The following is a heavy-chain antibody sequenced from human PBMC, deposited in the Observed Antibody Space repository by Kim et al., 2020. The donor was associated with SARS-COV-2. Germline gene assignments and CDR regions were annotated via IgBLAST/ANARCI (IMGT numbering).Heavy chain of an antibody. Sequence: GGSLRLSCAASGFTFSSYSMNWVRQAPGKGLEWVSSISSSSSYIYYADSVKGRFTISRDNAKNSLYLQMNSLRAEDTAVYYCARDLGSDNGGGYYYYGMDVWGQGTTVTVPS. V-gene: IGHV3-21*01. J-gene: IGHJ6*02. D-gene: IGHD3-10*01. CDR2: ISSSSSYI. CDR1: GFTFSSYS. CDR3: ARDLGSDNGGGYYYYGMDV.